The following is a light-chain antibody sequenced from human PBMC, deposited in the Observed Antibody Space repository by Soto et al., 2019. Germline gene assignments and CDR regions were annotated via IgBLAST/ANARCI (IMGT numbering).Light chain of an antibody. CDR3: RQYGRSLGFA. J-gene: IGKJ4*01. V-gene: IGKV3-20*01. CDR2: GAS. Sequence: IVLAHSPGTLSFSPGDIATLSFRGGQSVSINLLALYQEKPGQAPRLLIYGASSRATGIPDRFSGSGSGTDFTLTISRLEPEDFAVYYCRQYGRSLGFAFGGGTKVDI. CDR1: QSVSINL.